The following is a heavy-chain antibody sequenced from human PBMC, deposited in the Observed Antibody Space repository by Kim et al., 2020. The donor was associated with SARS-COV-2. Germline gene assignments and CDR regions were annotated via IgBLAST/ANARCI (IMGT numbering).Heavy chain of an antibody. J-gene: IGHJ4*02. CDR1: GFTFSSYS. V-gene: IGHV3-48*02. D-gene: IGHD3-3*01. Sequence: GGSLRLSCAASGFTFSSYSMNWVRQAPGKGLEWVSYISSSSSTIYYADSVKGRFTISRDNAKNSLYLQMNSLRDEDTAVYYCARGLSITIFGVVIKTRLTYYFDYWGQGTVVTVSS. CDR3: ARGLSITIFGVVIKTRLTYYFDY. CDR2: ISSSSSTI.